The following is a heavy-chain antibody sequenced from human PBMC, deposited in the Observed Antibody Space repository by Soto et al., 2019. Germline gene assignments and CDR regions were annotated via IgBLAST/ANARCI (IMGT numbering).Heavy chain of an antibody. CDR2: ISRDGGTK. CDR3: TGEVASGY. Sequence: QVQLVGSGGGVVQPGRSLRLSCAVSGFTVSTYGMHWVRQAPGKGLEWVAVISRDGGTKYYADSVKGRFTISRDNSRNSLFLEMNSLRGGDMAVYYCTGEVASGYWGQGTLVTVSS. CDR1: GFTVSTYG. V-gene: IGHV3-30*03. D-gene: IGHD2-8*02. J-gene: IGHJ4*02.